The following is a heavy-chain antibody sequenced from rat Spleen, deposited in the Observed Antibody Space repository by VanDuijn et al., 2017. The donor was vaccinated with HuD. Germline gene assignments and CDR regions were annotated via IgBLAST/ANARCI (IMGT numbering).Heavy chain of an antibody. Sequence: EVQLVESGGGLVQPGRSLKLSCAASGFTFSDYNMAWVRQAPKKGLEWVAYISYNGGSTYYRDSVRGRFTISRDDEKSTLSLQMDSLRSEDTATYYCARRHYGYTDYFDYWGQGVMVTVSS. CDR3: ARRHYGYTDYFDY. V-gene: IGHV5-7*01. D-gene: IGHD1-9*01. CDR1: GFTFSDYN. J-gene: IGHJ2*01. CDR2: ISYNGGST.